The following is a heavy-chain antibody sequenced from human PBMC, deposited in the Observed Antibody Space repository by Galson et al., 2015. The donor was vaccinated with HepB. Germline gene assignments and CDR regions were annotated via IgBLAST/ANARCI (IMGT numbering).Heavy chain of an antibody. CDR3: ARDRGSDFWGGYYVDY. V-gene: IGHV1-18*01. CDR2: VSVYNGNT. Sequence: SVKVSCKASGYTFFKYGINWVRQAPGQGLEWMGWVSVYNGNTNYAQKFQGRVTMTTDTSTSMAYMELRSLRSDDTAVYYCARDRGSDFWGGYYVDYWGQGTLVTVSS. CDR1: GYTFFKYG. D-gene: IGHD3-3*01. J-gene: IGHJ4*02.